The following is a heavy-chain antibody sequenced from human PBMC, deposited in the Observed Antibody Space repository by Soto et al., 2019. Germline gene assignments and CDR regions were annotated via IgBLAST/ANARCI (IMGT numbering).Heavy chain of an antibody. CDR2: IDGSGRFI. V-gene: IGHV3-21*01. D-gene: IGHD3-22*01. CDR1: GFPFTTYT. Sequence: VRLVESGGGLVKPGGSLRLSCAASGFPFTTYTMNWVRQTPGKGLEWVSSIDGSGRFIYYADSMKGRFTISRDDAKKLLFLQMNSLRAEDSAVYYCARDQMHDYNYDSSGYWRGAFDVWGQGIMVTVVS. CDR3: ARDQMHDYNYDSSGYWRGAFDV. J-gene: IGHJ3*01.